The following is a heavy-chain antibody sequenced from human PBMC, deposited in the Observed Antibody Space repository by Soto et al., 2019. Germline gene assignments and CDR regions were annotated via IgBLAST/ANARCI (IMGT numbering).Heavy chain of an antibody. Sequence: QVQLQQWGAGLLKPSETLSLTCAVYGGSFSGYYWSWIRQPPGKGLEWIGEINHSGSTNYNPSLKSRVTISVDTSKNQFSLKLSSVTAADTAVYYCARAIWFGELYPRCAFDIWGQGTMVTVSS. CDR3: ARAIWFGELYPRCAFDI. CDR1: GGSFSGYY. J-gene: IGHJ3*02. D-gene: IGHD3-10*01. CDR2: INHSGST. V-gene: IGHV4-34*01.